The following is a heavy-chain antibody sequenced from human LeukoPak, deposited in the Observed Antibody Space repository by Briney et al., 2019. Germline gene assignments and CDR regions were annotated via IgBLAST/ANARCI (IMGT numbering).Heavy chain of an antibody. CDR3: ARAKTDYYDSSGYYFDY. CDR2: IYHSGST. V-gene: IGHV4-59*12. CDR1: GGSISSYY. Sequence: PSETLSLTCTVSGGSISSYYWSWIRQPPGKGLEWIGYIYHSGSTYYNPSLKSRVTISVDRSKDQFSLKLSSVTAADTAVYYCARAKTDYYDSSGYYFDYWGQGTLVTVSS. D-gene: IGHD3-22*01. J-gene: IGHJ4*02.